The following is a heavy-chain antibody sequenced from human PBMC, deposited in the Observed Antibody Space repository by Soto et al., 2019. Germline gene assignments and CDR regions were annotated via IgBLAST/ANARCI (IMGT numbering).Heavy chain of an antibody. Sequence: QVQLVQSGAEVKKPGASVKVSCKASGYTFASYAISWMRQAPGQGLEWMGWISPYNGNTSYAQKLQGRVTMATDPSTSPAYMELRSRRSDDTAVYYCARAPPPPDYWGQGTLVTVSS. CDR2: ISPYNGNT. V-gene: IGHV1-18*01. J-gene: IGHJ4*02. CDR3: ARAPPPPDY. CDR1: GYTFASYA.